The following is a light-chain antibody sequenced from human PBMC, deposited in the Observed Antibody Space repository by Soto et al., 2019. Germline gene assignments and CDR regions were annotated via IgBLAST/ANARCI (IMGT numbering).Light chain of an antibody. J-gene: IGKJ3*01. CDR2: DAS. CDR3: QQYYSSPLT. V-gene: IGKV3-11*01. CDR1: QSVSSY. Sequence: EIVLTQSPATLSLSPGERATLSCRASQSVSSYLAWYQQKPGQAPRLLIFDASNRATGIPARFSGSGSGTDFTLTISSLQAEDVAVYYCQQYYSSPLTFGPGTRVDVK.